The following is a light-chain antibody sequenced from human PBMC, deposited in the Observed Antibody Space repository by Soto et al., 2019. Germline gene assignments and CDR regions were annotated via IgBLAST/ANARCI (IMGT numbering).Light chain of an antibody. CDR2: DVS. CDR3: SSYTSSSTLLYV. J-gene: IGLJ1*01. Sequence: QSALTQPASVSGSPGQSITISCTGTSSDVGGYNYVSWYQQHPGKAPKLMIYDVSNRPSGVSNRVSGSKSGNTASLTIPVLQAEDEADYYCSSYTSSSTLLYVFGTGTKLTVL. CDR1: SSDVGGYNY. V-gene: IGLV2-14*01.